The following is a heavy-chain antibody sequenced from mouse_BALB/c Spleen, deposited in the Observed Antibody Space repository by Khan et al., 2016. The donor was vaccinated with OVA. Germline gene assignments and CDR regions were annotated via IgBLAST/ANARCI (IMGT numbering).Heavy chain of an antibody. Sequence: EVELVESGGDLVKPGGSLKLSCAASGFTFSNYAMSWVRQTPEKRLEWVASISSGGTTYFPDSVKGRFTISRDTGWNILYLQMSSLRSEDTAMYYCARGYCFTYWGQGTLVTVSA. J-gene: IGHJ3*01. V-gene: IGHV5-6-5*01. CDR2: ISSGGTT. CDR1: GFTFSNYA. CDR3: ARGYCFTY.